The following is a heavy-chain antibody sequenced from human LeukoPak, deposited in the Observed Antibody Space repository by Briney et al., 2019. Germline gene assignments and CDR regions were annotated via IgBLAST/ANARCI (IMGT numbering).Heavy chain of an antibody. D-gene: IGHD3-3*01. Sequence: PSETLSLTCAVYGGSFSGYYWSWIRQPPGKGLEWIGYIYYSGSTNYNPSLKSRVTISVDTSKNQFSLKLSSVTAADTAVYYCARVGFGRGIFGVVIPQGGFDPGGQGTLVPVPS. CDR2: IYYSGST. J-gene: IGHJ5*02. V-gene: IGHV4-59*01. CDR1: GGSFSGYY. CDR3: ARVGFGRGIFGVVIPQGGFDP.